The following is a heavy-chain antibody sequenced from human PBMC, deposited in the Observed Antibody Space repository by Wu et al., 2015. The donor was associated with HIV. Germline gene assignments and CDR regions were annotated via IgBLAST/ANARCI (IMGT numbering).Heavy chain of an antibody. D-gene: IGHD2-21*01. CDR2: IVPFFAST. Sequence: QVELVQSGAEAKKPGSSLNVSCKASGGIFSSYAFSWVRQAPGQGPEWMGRIVPFFASTNYARKFQGKSHFXRERVQKDHRLSLQMNSLRPETTRPSITCAKDSCGGEICRRKFLLPNYGMDVWGQGTTVTVSS. J-gene: IGHJ6*02. CDR1: GGIFSSYA. CDR3: AKDSCGGEICRRKFLLPNYGMDV. V-gene: IGHV1-69*13.